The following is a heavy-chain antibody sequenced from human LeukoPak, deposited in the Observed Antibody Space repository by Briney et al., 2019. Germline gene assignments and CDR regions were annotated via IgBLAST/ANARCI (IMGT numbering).Heavy chain of an antibody. CDR2: IIPIFGTA. CDR1: GGTFSSYA. J-gene: IGHJ5*02. D-gene: IGHD2-21*02. V-gene: IGHV1-69*05. CDR3: ARGTWVVTALNWFDP. Sequence: SVTVSCKASGGTFSSYAISWVRQAPGQGLEWMGGIIPIFGTANYAQKFQGRVTMTRDTSTSTVYMELSSLRSEDTAVYYCARGTWVVTALNWFDPWGQGTLVTVSS.